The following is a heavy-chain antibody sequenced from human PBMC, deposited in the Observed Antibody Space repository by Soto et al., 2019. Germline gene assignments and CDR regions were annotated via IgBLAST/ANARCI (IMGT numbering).Heavy chain of an antibody. D-gene: IGHD6-19*01. J-gene: IGHJ3*02. V-gene: IGHV3-23*01. CDR2: ISGSGGST. Sequence: EVQLLESGGGLVQSGGSLRLSCAASGFTFSSYAMSWVRQAPGKGLEWVSAISGSGGSTYYADSVKGRFTISRDNSKNTLYLQMNSLRAEDTAVYYCAKDRVAVAANHDAFDIWGQGTMVTVSS. CDR3: AKDRVAVAANHDAFDI. CDR1: GFTFSSYA.